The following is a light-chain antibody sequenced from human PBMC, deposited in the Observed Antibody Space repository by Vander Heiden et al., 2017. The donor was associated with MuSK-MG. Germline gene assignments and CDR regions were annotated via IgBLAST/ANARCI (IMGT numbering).Light chain of an antibody. CDR1: EVGEKS. V-gene: IGLV3-1*01. CDR2: KDS. Sequence: SYELSQPPSVSVSPGRTASTTGSGGEVGEKSAGWYHQNPGQSPVLVIYKDSKRASGIPERFSGSNSGNTATLTISGTQAMDEADYYCQAWDSSTVVFGGGTKLTVL. J-gene: IGLJ2*01. CDR3: QAWDSSTVV.